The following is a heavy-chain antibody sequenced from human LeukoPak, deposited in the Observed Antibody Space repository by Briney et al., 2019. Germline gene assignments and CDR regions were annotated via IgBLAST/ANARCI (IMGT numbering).Heavy chain of an antibody. D-gene: IGHD1-26*01. CDR1: GFIFDDYA. CDR3: AKGIMGATTGGIDS. CDR2: VSWNSGTI. J-gene: IGHJ4*02. Sequence: PGRSLRLSCAASGFIFDDYAMYWVRQAAGKGLEWVSGVSWNSGTIGYADSVKGRFSISRDNAKNSLYLQMNSLRAEDTALYYCAKGIMGATTGGIDSWGQGTPVTVSS. V-gene: IGHV3-9*01.